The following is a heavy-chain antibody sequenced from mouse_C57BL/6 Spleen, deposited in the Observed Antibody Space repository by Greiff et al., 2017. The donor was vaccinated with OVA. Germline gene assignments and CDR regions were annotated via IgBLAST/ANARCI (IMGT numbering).Heavy chain of an antibody. CDR2: IDPENGDT. CDR1: GFNIKDDY. J-gene: IGHJ3*01. Sequence: EVQLQQSGAELVRPGASVKLSCTASGFNIKDDYMHWVKQRPEQGLEWIGWIDPENGDTEYASKFQGKATITADTSSNTAYLQLSSLTSEDTAVYYCTRDDYARFAYWGQGTLVTVSA. V-gene: IGHV14-4*01. D-gene: IGHD2-4*01. CDR3: TRDDYARFAY.